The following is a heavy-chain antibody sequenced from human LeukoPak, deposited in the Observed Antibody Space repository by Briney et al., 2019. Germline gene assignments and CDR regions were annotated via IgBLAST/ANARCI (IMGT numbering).Heavy chain of an antibody. CDR1: GFTFSNAW. V-gene: IGHV3-66*01. Sequence: GGSLRLSCAASGFTFSNAWMSWVRQAPGKGLEWVSVIYSGGSTYYADSVKGRFTISRDNSKNTLYLQMNSLRAEDTAAYYCARTVRLGELSTPGDFDYWGQGTLVTVSS. D-gene: IGHD3-16*02. CDR3: ARTVRLGELSTPGDFDY. J-gene: IGHJ4*02. CDR2: IYSGGST.